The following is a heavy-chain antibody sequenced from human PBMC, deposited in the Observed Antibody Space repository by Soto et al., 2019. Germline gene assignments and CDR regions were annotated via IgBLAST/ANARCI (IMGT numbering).Heavy chain of an antibody. D-gene: IGHD1-1*01. V-gene: IGHV3-11*05. CDR2: ISTSSSYT. Sequence: QVQLVESGGGLVKPGGSLRLSFVASGFTFSDHYMTWIRQAPGKGLEWLSYISTSSSYTNYADSVKARFTISRDNAMNSLYLQMNSMRAEDTAVYYCARLRLTGYFDFWGQGTLLTVAS. CDR1: GFTFSDHY. J-gene: IGHJ4*02. CDR3: ARLRLTGYFDF.